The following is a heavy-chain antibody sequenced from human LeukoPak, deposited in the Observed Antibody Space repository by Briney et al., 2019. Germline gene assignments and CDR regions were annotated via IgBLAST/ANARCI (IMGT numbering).Heavy chain of an antibody. D-gene: IGHD6-19*01. Sequence: GGSLRLSCAASGFTFSSYGMHWVRQAPGKGLEWVAVISYDGSNKYYADSVKGRFTISRDNSKSTLYLQMNSLRAEDTAVYYCAKDLGYSSGWYVHYYYGMDVWGQGTTVTVSS. CDR1: GFTFSSYG. CDR2: ISYDGSNK. J-gene: IGHJ6*02. V-gene: IGHV3-30*18. CDR3: AKDLGYSSGWYVHYYYGMDV.